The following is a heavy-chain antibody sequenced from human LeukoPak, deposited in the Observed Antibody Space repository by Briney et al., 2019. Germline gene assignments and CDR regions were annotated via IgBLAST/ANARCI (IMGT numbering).Heavy chain of an antibody. V-gene: IGHV3-9*03. D-gene: IGHD6-19*01. CDR3: AKGIWVAVPDAFDA. CDR2: ISWNSGTI. CDR1: GFIFHNYA. J-gene: IGHJ3*01. Sequence: GRSLRLSCAASGFIFHNYAMHWVRQAPGKGLEWVSGISWNSGTIVYAESVGGRFTISRDNAKKSLYLQMISLSPEDVALYFCAKGIWVAVPDAFDAWGQGTMVTVSS.